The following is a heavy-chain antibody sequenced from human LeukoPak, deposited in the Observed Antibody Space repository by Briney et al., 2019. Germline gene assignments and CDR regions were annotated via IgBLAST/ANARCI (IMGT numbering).Heavy chain of an antibody. J-gene: IGHJ3*02. Sequence: PGGSLRPSCAASGFTFSSYGMHWVRQAPGKGLEWVAVISYDGSIEYYADSVKGRFTISRDNSKNTLYLQMNSLRPEDTAVYYCAREAEAFDIWGQGTMVTVSS. CDR3: AREAEAFDI. V-gene: IGHV3-30*03. CDR2: ISYDGSIE. CDR1: GFTFSSYG.